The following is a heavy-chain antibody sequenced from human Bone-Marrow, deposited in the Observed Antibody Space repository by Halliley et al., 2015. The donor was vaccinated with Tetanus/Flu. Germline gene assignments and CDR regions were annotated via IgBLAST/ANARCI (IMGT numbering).Heavy chain of an antibody. CDR3: ARVGDSGFGAHSYGLDV. CDR1: GGSISSTSYY. J-gene: IGHJ6*01. D-gene: IGHD3-16*01. CDR2: IYYSGST. Sequence: LRLSCTVSGGSISSTSYYWGWIRQPPGKGLEWIGHIYYSGSTNYNPSLKSRVTISLDKSKNQFSLNLSSVTAADTALYYCARVGDSGFGAHSYGLDVWGQGTMVTVSS. V-gene: IGHV4-39*07.